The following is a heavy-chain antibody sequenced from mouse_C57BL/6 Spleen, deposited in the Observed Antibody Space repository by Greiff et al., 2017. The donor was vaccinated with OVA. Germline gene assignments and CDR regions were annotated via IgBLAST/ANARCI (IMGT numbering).Heavy chain of an antibody. CDR2: IHPNSGST. CDR1: GYTFTSYW. V-gene: IGHV1-64*01. D-gene: IGHD1-1*01. Sequence: VQLQQSGAELVKPGASVKLSCKASGYTFTSYWMHWVKQRPGQGLEWIGMIHPNSGSTNYNEKFKSKATLTVDKSSSTAYMQLSSLTSEDSAVYYCASSLYYCSSSPHWYFDVWGTGTTVTVAS. CDR3: ASSLYYCSSSPHWYFDV. J-gene: IGHJ1*03.